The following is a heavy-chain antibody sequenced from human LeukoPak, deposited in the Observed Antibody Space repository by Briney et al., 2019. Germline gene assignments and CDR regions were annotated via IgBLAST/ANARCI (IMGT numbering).Heavy chain of an antibody. CDR1: GGSISDYY. J-gene: IGHJ5*02. CDR2: IYRGGTI. V-gene: IGHV4-4*09. CDR3: ARHWLEAAKTYSYWFDP. D-gene: IGHD6-13*01. Sequence: SETLSLTCSVSGGSISDYYWSWIRQPPGKGLEWIGYIYRGGTINYNPSVKSRVTMSLDTSKNQISLMLNSVTAADTGIYYCARHWLEAAKTYSYWFDPWGQGTLVTVSS.